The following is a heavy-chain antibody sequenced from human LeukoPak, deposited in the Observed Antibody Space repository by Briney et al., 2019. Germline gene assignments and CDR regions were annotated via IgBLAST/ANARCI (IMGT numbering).Heavy chain of an antibody. CDR2: INTDGTST. Sequence: GGSLRLSCAASGFTFSTYWMHWVRQAPGKGLVWVSLINTDGTSTSYADSVKGRFTISRDNAKSTLYLQMNSLRAEDTAVYYCARHSSESYGGYWGQGTLVTVSS. V-gene: IGHV3-74*01. D-gene: IGHD6-19*01. CDR3: ARHSSESYGGY. J-gene: IGHJ4*02. CDR1: GFTFSTYW.